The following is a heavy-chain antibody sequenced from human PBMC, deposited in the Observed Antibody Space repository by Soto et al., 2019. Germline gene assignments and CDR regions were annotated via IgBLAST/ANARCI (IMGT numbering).Heavy chain of an antibody. J-gene: IGHJ5*02. CDR2: ISAYNGNT. Sequence: ASVKVSCKASGYTFTSYGISWVRQAPGQGLEWMGWISAYNGNTNYAQKLQGRVTMTTDTSTSTAYMELRSLRSDDTAVYYCARDVVADENNRFEPWGQGTRVTVPS. D-gene: IGHD2-15*01. CDR1: GYTFTSYG. CDR3: ARDVVADENNRFEP. V-gene: IGHV1-18*01.